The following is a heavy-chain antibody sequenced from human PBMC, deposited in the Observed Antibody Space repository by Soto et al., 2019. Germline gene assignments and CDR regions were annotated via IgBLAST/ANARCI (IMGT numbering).Heavy chain of an antibody. D-gene: IGHD2-2*01. CDR3: ARAFGVVIAAARFDP. V-gene: IGHV1-3*01. CDR2: INAGNGNT. J-gene: IGHJ5*02. Sequence: ASVKVSCKASGYTFTSYAMHWVRQAPGQRLEWMGWINAGNGNTKYSQKFQGRVTITRDTSASTAYMELSSLRSEDTAVYYCARAFGVVIAAARFDPWGQGTLVTVSS. CDR1: GYTFTSYA.